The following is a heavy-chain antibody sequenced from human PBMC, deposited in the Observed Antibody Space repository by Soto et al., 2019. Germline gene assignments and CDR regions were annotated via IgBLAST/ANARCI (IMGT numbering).Heavy chain of an antibody. J-gene: IGHJ6*02. CDR2: ISGSGGST. D-gene: IGHD2-2*01. V-gene: IGHV3-23*01. CDR3: AKEVVPAARYYYYYGMDV. CDR1: GLQCSTFG. Sequence: GGSLRLRRTAAGLQCSTFGIAWVRQAPGKGLEWVSAISGSGGSTYYADSVKGRFTISRDNSKNTLYLQMNSLRAEDTAVYYCAKEVVPAARYYYYYGMDVWGQGTTVTVSS.